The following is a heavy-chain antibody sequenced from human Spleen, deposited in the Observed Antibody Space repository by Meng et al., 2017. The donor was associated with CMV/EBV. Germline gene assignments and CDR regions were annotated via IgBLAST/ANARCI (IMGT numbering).Heavy chain of an antibody. D-gene: IGHD3-3*01. Sequence: TLSLTCTVSGGSISSGDYYWSWIRQPPGKGLEWIGYIYYSGSTYYNPSLKSRVTISVDTSKNQFSLKLSSVTAADTAVYYCARGRVIFGVVITTYYYYGMDVWGQGTTVTVSS. V-gene: IGHV4-30-4*08. CDR3: ARGRVIFGVVITTYYYYGMDV. CDR1: GGSISSGDYY. J-gene: IGHJ6*02. CDR2: IYYSGST.